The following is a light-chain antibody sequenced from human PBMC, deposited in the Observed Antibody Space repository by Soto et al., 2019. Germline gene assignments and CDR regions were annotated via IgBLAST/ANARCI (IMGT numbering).Light chain of an antibody. CDR1: QSVSSD. CDR3: QQYNTWPLT. J-gene: IGKJ4*01. Sequence: EIVMTQSPATLSVSPGERATLSCRASQSVSSDLAWYQQKPGQPPRLLIYGASTRATGIPARFSGSGSETEFTLIISSLQSEDFAVYYCQQYNTWPLTFGGGTKVEIK. CDR2: GAS. V-gene: IGKV3-15*01.